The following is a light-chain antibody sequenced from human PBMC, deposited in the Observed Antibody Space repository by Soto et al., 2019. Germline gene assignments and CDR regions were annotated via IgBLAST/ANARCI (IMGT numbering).Light chain of an antibody. V-gene: IGLV2-14*01. J-gene: IGLJ3*02. CDR3: SSYTSSNTLV. Sequence: QPALTHPASVSGSPGQSITISCTGTSSDVGGYKYVSWYQQHPGKAPKLMIYEVGNRPSGVSQRFSGSKSGNTASLTIFGLQAEDEADYYCSSYTSSNTLVFGGGTKVTVL. CDR1: SSDVGGYKY. CDR2: EVG.